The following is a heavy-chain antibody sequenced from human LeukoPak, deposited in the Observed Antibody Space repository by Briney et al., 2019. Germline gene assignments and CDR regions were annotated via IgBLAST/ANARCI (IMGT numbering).Heavy chain of an antibody. CDR2: FDPEDGET. Sequence: ASVKVSCKVSGYTLTELSMHWVRQAPGKGLEWMGGFDPEDGETIYAQKFQGRVTMTEDTSTDTAYMELSSLRSEDTAVYYCATVPRYNWNDVAFDYWGQGTLVTVSS. V-gene: IGHV1-24*01. D-gene: IGHD1-20*01. CDR3: ATVPRYNWNDVAFDY. J-gene: IGHJ4*02. CDR1: GYTLTELS.